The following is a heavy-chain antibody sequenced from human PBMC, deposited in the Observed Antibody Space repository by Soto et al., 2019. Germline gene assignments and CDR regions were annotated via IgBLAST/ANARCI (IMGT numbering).Heavy chain of an antibody. CDR3: ARELGYCSGGSCCAVYYYYGLDV. D-gene: IGHD2-15*01. J-gene: IGHJ6*01. Sequence: GRSLRLSCAASEFTFSSYSMNWVRQAPGKGLEWVSSISSSSSYIYYADSVRGRFTISGYNAKNSLYLQMNSLRAEDTAVYCCARELGYCSGGSCCAVYYYYGLDVWAQGTTVTVSS. CDR1: EFTFSSYS. V-gene: IGHV3-21*01. CDR2: ISSSSSYI.